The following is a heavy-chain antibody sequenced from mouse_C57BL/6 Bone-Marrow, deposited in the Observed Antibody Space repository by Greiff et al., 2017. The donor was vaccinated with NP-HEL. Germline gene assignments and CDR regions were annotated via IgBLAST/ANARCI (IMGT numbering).Heavy chain of an antibody. J-gene: IGHJ3*01. Sequence: QQSCKASGYTFTSYWMHWVKQRPGRGLEWIGRIDPNSGGTKYNEKFKSKATLTVDKPSSTAYMQLSSLTSEDSAVYYCARPYYGNYVGFAYWGQGTLVTVSA. CDR1: GYTFTSYW. V-gene: IGHV1-72*01. CDR2: IDPNSGGT. D-gene: IGHD2-10*01. CDR3: ARPYYGNYVGFAY.